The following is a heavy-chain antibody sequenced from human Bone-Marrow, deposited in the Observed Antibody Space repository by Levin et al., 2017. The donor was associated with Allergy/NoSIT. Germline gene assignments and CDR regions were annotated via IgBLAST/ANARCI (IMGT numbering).Heavy chain of an antibody. CDR2: INWNSGSI. CDR1: GFTFHDYA. V-gene: IGHV3-9*01. J-gene: IGHJ6*02. Sequence: SLKISCAASGFTFHDYAMHWVRQAPGKGLEWVSSINWNSGSIDYAGSVKGRFTISRDNAKNSLYLQMNSLKSEDTALYYCAKDGYLEWFDAAEKYGMDVWGHGTTVTVSS. D-gene: IGHD3-3*01. CDR3: AKDGYLEWFDAAEKYGMDV.